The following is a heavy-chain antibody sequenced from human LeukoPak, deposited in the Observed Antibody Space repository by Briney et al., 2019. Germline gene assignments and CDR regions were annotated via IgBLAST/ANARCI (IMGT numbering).Heavy chain of an antibody. CDR3: VADCYGDCID. CDR2: IVVGSGNT. Sequence: SVKVSCKASGFIFSSSAVQWVRQARGQRLEWIGWIVVGSGNTNYVQNFQERVTITRDMSTSTAYMELSSLRSEDTAVYYCVADCYGDCIDWGQGTLVTVSS. D-gene: IGHD4-17*01. V-gene: IGHV1-58*01. J-gene: IGHJ4*02. CDR1: GFIFSSSA.